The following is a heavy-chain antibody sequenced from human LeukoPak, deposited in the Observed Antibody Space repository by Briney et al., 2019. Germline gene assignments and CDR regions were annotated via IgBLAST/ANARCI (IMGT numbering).Heavy chain of an antibody. V-gene: IGHV3-48*04. D-gene: IGHD3-10*01. CDR1: GFTFSSYS. Sequence: GGSLRLSCAASGFTFSSYSMNWVRQAPGKGLEWVSYISSSSSTIYSADSVKGRFTISRDNAKNSLYLQMNSLRAEDTAVYYCVYYYGPGSLDYWGQGTLVTVSS. J-gene: IGHJ4*02. CDR3: VYYYGPGSLDY. CDR2: ISSSSSTI.